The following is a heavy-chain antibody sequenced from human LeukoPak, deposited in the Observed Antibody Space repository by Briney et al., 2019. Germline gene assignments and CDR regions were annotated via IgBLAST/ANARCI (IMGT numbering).Heavy chain of an antibody. CDR2: VDTDGSGT. CDR3: ASGGYSSGLDY. J-gene: IGHJ4*02. D-gene: IGHD6-19*01. Sequence: GETLRLLCVACGINFNSYWLHWVRQAPGKGLVWVSRVDTDGSGTIQAVSVKARFTVSRDNAKNTLYLQMISLRAEDAAVYYCASGGYSSGLDYWGQGILVTVSS. CDR1: GINFNSYW. V-gene: IGHV3-74*01.